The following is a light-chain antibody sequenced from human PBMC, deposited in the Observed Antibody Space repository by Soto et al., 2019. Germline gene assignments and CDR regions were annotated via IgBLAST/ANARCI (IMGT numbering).Light chain of an antibody. V-gene: IGLV2-14*01. J-gene: IGLJ1*01. CDR3: SSYTSSSTPYV. CDR1: SSDVGGYNY. Sequence: QSALTQPASVSGSPGQSITISCTGTSSDVGGYNYVSWYQQHPVKAPKLVIYDVTNRPSGVSDRFSGSKSGNTASLTLSGLQAYDEADYYSSSYTSSSTPYVFGTGTKLTVL. CDR2: DVT.